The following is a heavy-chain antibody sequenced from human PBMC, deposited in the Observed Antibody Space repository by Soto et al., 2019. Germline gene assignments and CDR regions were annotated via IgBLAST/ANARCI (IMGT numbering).Heavy chain of an antibody. CDR1: GITFSSYW. V-gene: IGHV3-74*01. CDR2: INSDGSST. CDR3: ARVNYYGGPGIGFDP. J-gene: IGHJ5*02. Sequence: PGGSLRLSCAASGITFSSYWMHWVRQAPGKGLVWVSRINSDGSSTNYADSAEGRFTISRDNAKNTLYLQMNSLRVEDTAVYYCARVNYYGGPGIGFDPWGQGTLVTVSS. D-gene: IGHD4-17*01.